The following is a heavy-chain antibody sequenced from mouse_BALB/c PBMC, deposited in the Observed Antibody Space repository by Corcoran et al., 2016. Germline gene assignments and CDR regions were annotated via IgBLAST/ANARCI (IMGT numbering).Heavy chain of an antibody. CDR3: ARRGDYDFYAMDY. CDR2: INPYNGAT. CDR1: GYSFTGYY. V-gene: IGHV1-26*01. Sequence: EVQLQQSGPELMKPGASVKISCKASGYSFTGYYMHWVKQSHVKSLEWIGRINPYNGATSYNQNFKDKASLTVDKSSSTAYMELHSLTSEDSAVYYCARRGDYDFYAMDYWGQGTSVTVSS. J-gene: IGHJ4*01. D-gene: IGHD2-4*01.